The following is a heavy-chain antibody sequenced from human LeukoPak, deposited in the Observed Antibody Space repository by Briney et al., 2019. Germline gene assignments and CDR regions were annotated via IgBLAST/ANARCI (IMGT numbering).Heavy chain of an antibody. V-gene: IGHV3-23*01. D-gene: IGHD3-22*01. CDR1: GSTFSSYA. J-gene: IGHJ4*02. CDR3: AKALYYYDSNGYYLYYFDY. Sequence: PGGSLRLSCAASGSTFSSYAMSWVRQAPGKGLEWVSGISGSGGITYYADSVKGRFTISRDNYKNTLYLQMNSLRAEDTAVYYCAKALYYYDSNGYYLYYFDYWGQGTLVTVSS. CDR2: ISGSGGIT.